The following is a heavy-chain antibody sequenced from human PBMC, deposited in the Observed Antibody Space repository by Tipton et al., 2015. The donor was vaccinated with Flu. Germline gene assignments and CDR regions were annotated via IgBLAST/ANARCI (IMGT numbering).Heavy chain of an antibody. J-gene: IGHJ4*02. D-gene: IGHD6-19*01. CDR1: GFDFSSYW. CDR3: AKVIPEKVAGLDY. V-gene: IGHV3-23*01. Sequence: SLRLSCVASGFDFSSYWMLWVRQAPGKRPEWISAISGGGGGTYYADSVKGRFTISRDNSKNTLYLRMNSLRAEDTAIYYCAKVIPEKVAGLDYWGQGTLVTVSS. CDR2: ISGGGGGT.